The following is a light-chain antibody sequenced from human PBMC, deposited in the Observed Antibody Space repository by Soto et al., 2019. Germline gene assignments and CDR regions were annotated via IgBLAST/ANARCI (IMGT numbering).Light chain of an antibody. J-gene: IGLJ1*01. Sequence: QSVLTQPPSVSGAPGQRVTISCTGSSSNIGAGYDVHWYQRLPGTAPKVLIYGNNNRPSGVPDRFSGSKSGTSASLAITGLQVEDEADYYCQSYDSSLSGSYVFGSGTKLIVL. CDR2: GNN. CDR1: SSNIGAGYD. V-gene: IGLV1-40*01. CDR3: QSYDSSLSGSYV.